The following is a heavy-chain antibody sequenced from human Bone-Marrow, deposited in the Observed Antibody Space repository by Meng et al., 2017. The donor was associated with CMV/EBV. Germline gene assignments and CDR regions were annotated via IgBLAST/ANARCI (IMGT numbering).Heavy chain of an antibody. D-gene: IGHD2-2*02. Sequence: LSLTCAASGFTFSSYGMHWVRQAPGKGLEWVAFIRYDGSNKYYADSVKGRFTISRDNSKNTLYLQMNSLRAEDTAVYYCAKDGPRCSSTSCYRRIYDYYYGMDVWGQGTTVTVSS. V-gene: IGHV3-30*02. CDR1: GFTFSSYG. CDR2: IRYDGSNK. CDR3: AKDGPRCSSTSCYRRIYDYYYGMDV. J-gene: IGHJ6*02.